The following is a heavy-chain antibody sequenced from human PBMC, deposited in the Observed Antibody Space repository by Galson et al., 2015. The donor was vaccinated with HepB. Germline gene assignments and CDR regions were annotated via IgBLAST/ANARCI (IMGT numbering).Heavy chain of an antibody. J-gene: IGHJ6*03. CDR1: GGTFSTYS. V-gene: IGHV1-69*13. Sequence: SVKVSCKASGGTFSTYSFSWVRQAPGQGLEWMGGVMPIFGAANYAQKFQGRLTLTADESTTTAHMDLSNLSSEDTAVYYCARERSGIGMYYMDVWGNGTTVTVSS. CDR2: VMPIFGAA. CDR3: ARERSGIGMYYMDV. D-gene: IGHD2-15*01.